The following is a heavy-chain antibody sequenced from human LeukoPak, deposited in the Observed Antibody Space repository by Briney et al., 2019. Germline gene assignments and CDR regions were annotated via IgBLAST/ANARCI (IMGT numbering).Heavy chain of an antibody. D-gene: IGHD2-2*01. J-gene: IGHJ4*02. CDR3: AKDPGRVVPAD. Sequence: PGGSPRLSCAASGFTFSSYAMSSVRQAPGKGLEWGSAISVSGGSTYYTDSVKGRFTISKDNSKNTLYLQMNSLRAEDTAVYYCAKDPGRVVPADWGQGTLVTVSS. V-gene: IGHV3-23*01. CDR2: ISVSGGST. CDR1: GFTFSSYA.